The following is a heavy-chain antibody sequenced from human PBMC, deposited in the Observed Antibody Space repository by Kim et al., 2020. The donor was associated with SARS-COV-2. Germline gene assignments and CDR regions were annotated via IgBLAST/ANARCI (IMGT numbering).Heavy chain of an antibody. Sequence: SETLSLTCAVYGGSFSGYYWSWIRQPPGKGLEWIGEINHSGSTNYNPSLKSRVTISVDTSKNQFSLKLSSVTAADTAVYYCARTVGVGYDFWRGYYRGNNWFDPWGQGTLVTVSS. CDR2: INHSGST. V-gene: IGHV4-34*01. CDR1: GGSFSGYY. CDR3: ARTVGVGYDFWRGYYRGNNWFDP. D-gene: IGHD3-3*01. J-gene: IGHJ5*02.